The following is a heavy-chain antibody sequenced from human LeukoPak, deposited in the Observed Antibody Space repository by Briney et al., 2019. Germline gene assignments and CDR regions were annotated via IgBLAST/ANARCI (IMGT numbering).Heavy chain of an antibody. Sequence: SETLSLTCTVSGGSISSGGYYWSWIRQPPGKGLEWIGYIYHSGSTYYNPSLKSRVTISVDRSKNQFSLKLSSVTAADTAVYYCARASRAAAGGFDSWGPGTLVTVSS. CDR3: ARASRAAAGGFDS. CDR2: IYHSGST. V-gene: IGHV4-30-2*01. D-gene: IGHD6-13*01. CDR1: GGSISSGGYY. J-gene: IGHJ4*02.